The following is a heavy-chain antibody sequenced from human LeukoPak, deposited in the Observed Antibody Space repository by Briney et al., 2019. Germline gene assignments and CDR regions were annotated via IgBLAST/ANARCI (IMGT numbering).Heavy chain of an antibody. Sequence: HPGGSLRLSCAASGFTVRSNYMSGARQPPGRGLEWVSVISSGGSTYCADSVKGRFTISRDSSKNTLYLQMKSLRAEDTALYYCSRDRMGTKSFDYWGQGTLVTVSS. V-gene: IGHV3-66*01. CDR1: GFTVRSNY. J-gene: IGHJ4*02. CDR3: SRDRMGTKSFDY. CDR2: ISSGGST. D-gene: IGHD5-24*01.